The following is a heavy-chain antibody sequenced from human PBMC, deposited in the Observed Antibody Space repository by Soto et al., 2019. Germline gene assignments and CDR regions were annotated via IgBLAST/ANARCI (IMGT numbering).Heavy chain of an antibody. D-gene: IGHD2-2*02. Sequence: GSPRLSCAASGFTFSDYGMSWVRQAPGKGLEWVSGVSGSGDSGTGDRTYYADSVKGRFTISRDNSKNTLYLQMNSLRAEDMAVYYCAKGPDCSSTSCYISAWFDYWGQGTLVTVSS. V-gene: IGHV3-23*01. CDR3: AKGPDCSSTSCYISAWFDY. CDR1: GFTFSDYG. CDR2: VSGSGDSGTGDRT. J-gene: IGHJ4*02.